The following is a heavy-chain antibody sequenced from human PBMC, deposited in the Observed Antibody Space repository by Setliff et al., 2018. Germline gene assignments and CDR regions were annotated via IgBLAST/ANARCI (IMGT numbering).Heavy chain of an antibody. J-gene: IGHJ4*02. D-gene: IGHD7-27*01. CDR3: VRDLHWGFDY. V-gene: IGHV3-30*02. Sequence: GGSLRLSCAASGFTFSGYSMNWVRQAPGKGLEWVAFIRYDGSNKYYADSVKGRFTISRDNVKNSLFLQMNSLRAEDTAVYYCVRDLHWGFDYWGLGTLVTVSS. CDR2: IRYDGSNK. CDR1: GFTFSGYS.